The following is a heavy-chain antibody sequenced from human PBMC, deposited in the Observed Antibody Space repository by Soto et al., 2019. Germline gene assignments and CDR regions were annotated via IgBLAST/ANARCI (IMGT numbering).Heavy chain of an antibody. V-gene: IGHV3-23*01. CDR1: GGNYNNSV. CDR3: AKGRGGSGSLTPRVDF. Sequence: GGAPRLSWAACGGNYNNSVMTWVRQAPGKGLEWFSAFRGGGDTTSYADSVKGRFPVSRDGSKHTLYLQMSSLRAEDTALYYCAKGRGGSGSLTPRVDFWGQGTLVTVSS. CDR2: FRGGGDTT. D-gene: IGHD3-10*01. J-gene: IGHJ4*02.